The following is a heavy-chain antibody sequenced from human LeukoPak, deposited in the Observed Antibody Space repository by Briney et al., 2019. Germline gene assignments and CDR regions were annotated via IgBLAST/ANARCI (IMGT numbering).Heavy chain of an antibody. J-gene: IGHJ4*02. V-gene: IGHV4-59*01. D-gene: IGHD6-13*01. Sequence: PSETLSLTCTVSGGSISSYYWSWIRQPPGKGLEWIGYIYNSGSTYYNPSLKSRVTISVDTSKNQFSLKLSSVTAADTAVYYCARGPSRTYSSSWYAYWGQGTLVTVSS. CDR3: ARGPSRTYSSSWYAY. CDR1: GGSISSYY. CDR2: IYNSGST.